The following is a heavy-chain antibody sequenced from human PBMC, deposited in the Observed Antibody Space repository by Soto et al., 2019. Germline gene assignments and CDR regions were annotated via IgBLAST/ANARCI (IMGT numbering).Heavy chain of an antibody. D-gene: IGHD6-6*01. J-gene: IGHJ4*02. Sequence: SETLSLTCTVSGGSISSYYGSWIRQPPGKGLEWIGYIYYSGSTNYNPSLKSRVTISVDTSKNQFSLKLSSVTAADTAVYYCARHHYSSSSVDYWGQGTLVTVSS. CDR3: ARHHYSSSSVDY. V-gene: IGHV4-59*08. CDR1: GGSISSYY. CDR2: IYYSGST.